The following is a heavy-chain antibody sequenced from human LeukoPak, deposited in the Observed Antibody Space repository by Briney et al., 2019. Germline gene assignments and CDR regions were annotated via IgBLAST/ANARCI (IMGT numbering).Heavy chain of an antibody. Sequence: PGGSLRLSCAASGFTFSSYGMHWVRQAPGKGLEWVAVIWYDGSNKYYADSVKGRFTISRDDSKNTLYLQMNSLRAEDTAVYYCARDGSWLSGSYGDYWGQGTLVTVSS. V-gene: IGHV3-33*01. CDR2: IWYDGSNK. D-gene: IGHD1-26*01. CDR1: GFTFSSYG. J-gene: IGHJ4*02. CDR3: ARDGSWLSGSYGDY.